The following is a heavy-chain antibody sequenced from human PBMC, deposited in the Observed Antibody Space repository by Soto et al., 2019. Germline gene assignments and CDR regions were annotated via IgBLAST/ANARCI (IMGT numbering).Heavy chain of an antibody. Sequence: SQTLSLTCVISGDSVSSNSAGWNWIRQSPSRGLEWLGRTYYKSKWNNDYALSVKSRITINPDTSKNQFSLHLYSVTPEDTAVYYCTGITWFRGMDIWGQGTPVTVSS. D-gene: IGHD3-10*01. CDR2: TYYKSKWNN. CDR1: GDSVSSNSAG. CDR3: TGITWFRGMDI. J-gene: IGHJ6*02. V-gene: IGHV6-1*01.